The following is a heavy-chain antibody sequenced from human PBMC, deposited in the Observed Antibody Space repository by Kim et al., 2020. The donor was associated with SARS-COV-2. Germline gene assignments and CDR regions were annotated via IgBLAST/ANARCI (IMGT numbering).Heavy chain of an antibody. D-gene: IGHD3-10*01. V-gene: IGHV1-69*01. Sequence: KFQGRVTITADESTSTAYMELSSLRSEDTAVYYCALTPMVRGVITWYFDLWGRGTLVTVSS. J-gene: IGHJ2*01. CDR3: ALTPMVRGVITWYFDL.